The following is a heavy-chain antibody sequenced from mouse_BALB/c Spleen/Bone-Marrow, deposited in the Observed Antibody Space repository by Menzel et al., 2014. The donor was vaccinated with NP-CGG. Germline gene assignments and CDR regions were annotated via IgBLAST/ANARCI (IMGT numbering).Heavy chain of an antibody. CDR3: ARGLDYAMDY. Sequence: VHVKQSGPDLVKPGASVKISCKASGYSFTGYYMHWVKQSHGKSLEWIGRVDPNNGGTSYNQKFKGRATLTVDKSSSTAYMELLSLTSEDSAVYYCARGLDYAMDYWGQGTSVTVSS. CDR1: GYSFTGYY. J-gene: IGHJ4*01. CDR2: VDPNNGGT. D-gene: IGHD2-13*01. V-gene: IGHV1-26*01.